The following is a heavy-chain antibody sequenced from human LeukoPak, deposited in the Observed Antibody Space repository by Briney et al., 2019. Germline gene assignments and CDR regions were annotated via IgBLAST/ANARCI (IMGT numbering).Heavy chain of an antibody. J-gene: IGHJ5*02. Sequence: GASVKVSCKASGGTFSSHAISWMRQAPGQGLEWMGGIIPMFGTGGNYAQKFQDRVTMTADESTTTVYMELRSLTSEDTAVYFCARDAVELEFPGPQTTWGQGTLVIVSS. CDR2: IIPMFGTGG. D-gene: IGHD1-1*01. CDR1: GGTFSSHA. CDR3: ARDAVELEFPGPQTT. V-gene: IGHV1-69*13.